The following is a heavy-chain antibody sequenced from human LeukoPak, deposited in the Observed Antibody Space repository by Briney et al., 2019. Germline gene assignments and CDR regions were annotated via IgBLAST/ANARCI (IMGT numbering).Heavy chain of an antibody. CDR3: ARDSARDYYYYYMDV. CDR1: GYTFTGYY. Sequence: LEASVKVSCKASGYTFTGYYMHWVRQAPGQGLEWMGWINPNSGGTNYAQKFQGRVTMTRDTSISTAYMELSRLRSDDTAVYYCARDSARDYYYYYMDVWGKRTTVTVSS. V-gene: IGHV1-2*02. J-gene: IGHJ6*03. CDR2: INPNSGGT.